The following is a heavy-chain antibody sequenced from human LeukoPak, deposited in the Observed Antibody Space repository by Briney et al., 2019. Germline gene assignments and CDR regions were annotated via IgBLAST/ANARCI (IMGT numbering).Heavy chain of an antibody. V-gene: IGHV4-59*08. Sequence: SETLSLTCTVSGGSISGYYWSWIRLPPGKGLEWIGYIFYTGNTNYNPSLETRVTLSVDTSKNQFYLQLTSVTAADTTVDYCVRQPYTGSAYYFDYWGQGTLVTVFS. CDR3: VRQPYTGSAYYFDY. D-gene: IGHD2-8*02. J-gene: IGHJ4*02. CDR1: GGSISGYY. CDR2: IFYTGNT.